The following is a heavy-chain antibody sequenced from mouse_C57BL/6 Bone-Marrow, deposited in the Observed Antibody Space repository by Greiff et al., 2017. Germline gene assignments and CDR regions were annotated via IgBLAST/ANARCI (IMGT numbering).Heavy chain of an antibody. CDR2: IYPGGGYT. J-gene: IGHJ2*01. V-gene: IGHV1-63*01. CDR1: GYTFTNYW. CDR3: ARGGPYYYGSSTPFDY. Sequence: QVQLQQSGAELVRPGTSVKMSCKASGYTFTNYWIGWAKQRPGHGLEWIGDIYPGGGYTNYNEKFKGKATLTADKSSSTAYMQCSSLTSEDAAIYYCARGGPYYYGSSTPFDYWGQGTTLTVSS. D-gene: IGHD1-1*01.